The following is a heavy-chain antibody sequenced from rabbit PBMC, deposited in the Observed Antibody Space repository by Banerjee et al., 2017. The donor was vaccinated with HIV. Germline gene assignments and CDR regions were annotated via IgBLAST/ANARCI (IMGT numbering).Heavy chain of an antibody. Sequence: QEQLKETGGGLVQPGGSLTLTCTASGFSFSTYHMCWVRQAPGKGLEWIARIDAGSSGSTYYASWARGRFTISRPSSTTVTLQMTSLTAADTATYFCARDKAGYGYGIGSDLWGQGTLVTVS. CDR2: IDAGSSGST. D-gene: IGHD6-1*01. V-gene: IGHV1S45*01. J-gene: IGHJ3*01. CDR3: ARDKAGYGYGIGSDL. CDR1: GFSFSTYH.